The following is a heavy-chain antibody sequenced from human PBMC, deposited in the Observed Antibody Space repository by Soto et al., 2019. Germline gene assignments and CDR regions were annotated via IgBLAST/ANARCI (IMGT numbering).Heavy chain of an antibody. CDR1: GGSISSSSYY. Sequence: QLQLQESGPGLVKPSETLSLTCTVSGGSISSSSYYWGWIRQPPGKGLEWIGSIYYSGSTYYNPSLKSRVTISVDTSKNQFSLKMISVTAAAKAVDYCASPKIAFYNWVDPCGQGTLVPVSS. CDR2: IYYSGST. D-gene: IGHD3-3*02. CDR3: ASPKIAFYNWVDP. J-gene: IGHJ5*02. V-gene: IGHV4-39*01.